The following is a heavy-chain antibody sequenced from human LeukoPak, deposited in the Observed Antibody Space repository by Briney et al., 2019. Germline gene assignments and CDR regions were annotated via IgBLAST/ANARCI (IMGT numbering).Heavy chain of an antibody. CDR1: GYTFTTYE. V-gene: IGHV1-8*01. CDR2: INPNIGNT. Sequence: ASVKVSCMASGYTFTTYEINWVRQATGQGLEWMGWINPNIGNTGYAQKFQSTVTIIRNTPLSTAYMELSSLRSEDTAVYYGARTAPGGDVVHWGEGTLVTVSS. CDR3: ARTAPGGDVVH. J-gene: IGHJ1*01. D-gene: IGHD2-21*02.